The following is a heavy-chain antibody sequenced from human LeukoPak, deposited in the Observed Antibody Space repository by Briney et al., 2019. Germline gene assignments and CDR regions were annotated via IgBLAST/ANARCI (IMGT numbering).Heavy chain of an antibody. D-gene: IGHD2-8*01. CDR1: GGSVSSHF. V-gene: IGHV4-59*08. CDR3: ARVTYCTNGVCYRYYFDY. CDR2: IYDSGST. J-gene: IGHJ4*02. Sequence: PSETLSLTCTVSGGSVSSHFWSWIRQPPGKGLEWIGYIYDSGSTYYNPSLKSRVTISVDTSKNQFSLKLSSVTAADTAVYYCARVTYCTNGVCYRYYFDYWGQGTLVTVSS.